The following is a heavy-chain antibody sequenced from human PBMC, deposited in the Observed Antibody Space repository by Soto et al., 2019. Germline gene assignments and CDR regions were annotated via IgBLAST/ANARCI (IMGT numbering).Heavy chain of an antibody. J-gene: IGHJ4*02. CDR1: GFSLTTSGMC. CDR3: ARMRRTSDRAFYLDY. CDR2: IDWDDDK. Sequence: SGPTLVNPTQTLTLSCTFSGFSLTTSGMCVTWIRQPPGKALEWLARIDWDDDKYYSTSLKARLTISKDTSKNQVLLTMTNLDPVDTGTYFCARMRRTSDRAFYLDYWGQGTLVTVSS. V-gene: IGHV2-70*11.